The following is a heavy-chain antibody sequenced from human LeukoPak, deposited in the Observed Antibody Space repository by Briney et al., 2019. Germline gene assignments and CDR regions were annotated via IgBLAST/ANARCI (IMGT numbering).Heavy chain of an antibody. J-gene: IGHJ4*02. CDR3: VRGPHLETYYYDSSGYYYGNY. CDR1: GGSFSGYY. CDR2: INHSGST. Sequence: SETLSLTCAVYGGSFSGYYWSWIRQPPGKGLEWIGEINHSGSTNYNPSLKSRVTISVDTSKNQFSLKLSSVTAADTAVYYCVRGPHLETYYYDSSGYYYGNYWGQGTLVTVSS. D-gene: IGHD3-22*01. V-gene: IGHV4-34*01.